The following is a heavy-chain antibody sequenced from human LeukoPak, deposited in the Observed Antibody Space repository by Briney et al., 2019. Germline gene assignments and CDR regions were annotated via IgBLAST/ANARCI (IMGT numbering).Heavy chain of an antibody. D-gene: IGHD3-3*01. J-gene: IGHJ5*02. CDR1: GGSISSYY. Sequence: SETLSLTCTVSGGSISSYYWSWIRQPPGKGLEWIGYIYYSGSTNYNPSLKGRVTISVDTSKNQFSLKLSSVTAADTAVYYCARHNAYYDFWSVPNWFDPWGQGTLVTVSS. CDR2: IYYSGST. CDR3: ARHNAYYDFWSVPNWFDP. V-gene: IGHV4-59*08.